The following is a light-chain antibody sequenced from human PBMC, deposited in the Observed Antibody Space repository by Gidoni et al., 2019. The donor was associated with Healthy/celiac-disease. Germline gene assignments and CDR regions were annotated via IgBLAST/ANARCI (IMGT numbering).Light chain of an antibody. CDR3: QQYGSSLYT. V-gene: IGKV3-20*01. CDR1: QSVSSSY. CDR2: GAS. Sequence: SLSPGERATLSCRASQSVSSSYLAWYQQKPGQAPRLLIYGASSRATGIPDRFSGSVSGTDFTLTISRLEPEDFAVYYCQQYGSSLYTFGQGTKLEIK. J-gene: IGKJ2*01.